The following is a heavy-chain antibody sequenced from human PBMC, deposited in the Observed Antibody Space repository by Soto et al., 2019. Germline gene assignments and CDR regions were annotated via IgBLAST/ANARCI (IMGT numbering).Heavy chain of an antibody. D-gene: IGHD3-16*02. V-gene: IGHV1-2*04. CDR2: INPNSGGT. J-gene: IGHJ6*02. CDR3: ARSTRIMIMFGGVIAPTYGMDV. CDR1: GYTFTGYY. Sequence: ASVNGSWKSFGYTFTGYYIHWVRQAPGQGLECMGWINPNSGGTNYAQKFQGWVTMTRDTSISTAYMELSRLRSDDTAVYYCARSTRIMIMFGGVIAPTYGMDVWGQGTTVTVSS.